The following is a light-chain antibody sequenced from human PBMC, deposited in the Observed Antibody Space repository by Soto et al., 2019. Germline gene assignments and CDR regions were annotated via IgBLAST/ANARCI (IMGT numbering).Light chain of an antibody. CDR1: KSIGTW. CDR2: KAS. CDR3: QQYNIYPYT. V-gene: IGKV1-5*03. Sequence: DIQMTQSPSTLSASVGDRVTITCLASKSIGTWLAWYQQKPGKAPKVLIHKASSLESGVPSRFSGRGSGTEFTLTISSRQPDDFATYYCQQYNIYPYTFGQGTKVEIK. J-gene: IGKJ2*01.